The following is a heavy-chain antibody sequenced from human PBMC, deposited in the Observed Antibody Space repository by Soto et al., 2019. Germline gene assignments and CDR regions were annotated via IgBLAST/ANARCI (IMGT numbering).Heavy chain of an antibody. CDR2: INGDATST. CDR1: GFTLNNYW. Sequence: QLVESGGGLVQPGGSPRLSCAASGFTLNNYWMHWVRQAPGMGLVWVSRINGDATSTSYADSVKGRFTSSRDNARNTLDVQMNSLRAEDTALYDCARGDIAAETFFYYYGMDLWGQGTTVTVS. D-gene: IGHD6-13*01. V-gene: IGHV3-74*01. CDR3: ARGDIAAETFFYYYGMDL. J-gene: IGHJ6*01.